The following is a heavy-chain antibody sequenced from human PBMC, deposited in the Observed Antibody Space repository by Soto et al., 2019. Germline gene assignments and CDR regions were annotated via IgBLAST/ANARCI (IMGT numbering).Heavy chain of an antibody. Sequence: QVQLVQSGAEVKKPGASVKVSCKASGYTFTSFDMHWVRQAPGQGLEWMGIITPTTGSTYFAQGFHGRVTMTRDTSTSTVYVELTSLTSEDTAVYFCARSVGGYYESKFQLDYWGEGTLVTVSS. CDR3: ARSVGGYYESKFQLDY. V-gene: IGHV1-46*01. D-gene: IGHD3-22*01. CDR1: GYTFTSFD. J-gene: IGHJ4*02. CDR2: ITPTTGST.